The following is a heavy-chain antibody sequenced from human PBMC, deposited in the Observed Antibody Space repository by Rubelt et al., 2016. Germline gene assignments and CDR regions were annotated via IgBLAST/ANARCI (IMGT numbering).Heavy chain of an antibody. CDR1: GFNLGDYA. V-gene: IGHV3-23*04. Sequence: EVQLVESGGGLVQAGRSLRLSCTGSGFNLGDYAMSWFRQAPGKGLEWVSAISGSGGSTSYADSLKARLTISRDNSKNTRYLQMNSLRAEDTAVYYCARGHWSLWGQGTPVTVSS. CDR3: ARGHWSL. D-gene: IGHD3-3*01. CDR2: ISGSGGST. J-gene: IGHJ4*02.